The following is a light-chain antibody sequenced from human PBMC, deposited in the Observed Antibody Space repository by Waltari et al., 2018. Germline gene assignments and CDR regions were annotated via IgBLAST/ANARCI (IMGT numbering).Light chain of an antibody. CDR1: QSVSSN. J-gene: IGKJ1*01. CDR2: GAS. V-gene: IGKV3-15*01. CDR3: QQYNNWPPT. Sequence: EIVMTLSPATLPVSPAERPTLSCRASQSVSSNLAWYQQKPGQAPRLLIYGASTRATGFPARFSGSGSGTEFTLTISSLQSEDFAVYYCQQYNNWPPTFGQGTKVEIK.